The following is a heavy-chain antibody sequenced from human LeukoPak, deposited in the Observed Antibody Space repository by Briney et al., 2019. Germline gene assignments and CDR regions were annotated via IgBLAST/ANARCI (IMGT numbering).Heavy chain of an antibody. V-gene: IGHV3-23*01. CDR2: ISGSGGSK. CDR1: GFTFSNFP. D-gene: IGHD4-17*01. CDR3: VREGGYGDYPDKFDY. Sequence: GGSLRLSCAASGFTFSNFPMSWVRQAPGKGLEWVSAISGSGGSKYYADSVKGRFTISRDNSKNTLYLQMNSLRAEDTAVYYCVREGGYGDYPDKFDYWGQGTLVTVSS. J-gene: IGHJ4*02.